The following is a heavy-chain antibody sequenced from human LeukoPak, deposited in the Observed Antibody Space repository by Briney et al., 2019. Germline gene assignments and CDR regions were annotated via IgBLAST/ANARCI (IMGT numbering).Heavy chain of an antibody. J-gene: IGHJ5*02. CDR3: ARNREYSSSPAGYWFDP. CDR1: GYSFTSYW. Sequence: GESLKISCKGSGYSFTSYWIGWVRQMPGKGLEWMGIIYPGDSDTRYSPSFQGQVTISADKSISTAYLQWSSLKASGTAMHYCARNREYSSSPAGYWFDPWGQGTLVTVSS. CDR2: IYPGDSDT. D-gene: IGHD6-6*01. V-gene: IGHV5-51*01.